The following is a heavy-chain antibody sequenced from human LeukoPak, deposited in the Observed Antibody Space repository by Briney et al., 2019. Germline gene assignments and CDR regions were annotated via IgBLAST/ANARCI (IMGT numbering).Heavy chain of an antibody. D-gene: IGHD1-26*01. CDR3: VRHLSGIAQPFFDY. CDR2: ISSSSSYI. V-gene: IGHV3-21*01. J-gene: IGHJ4*02. CDR1: GFTFSSYS. Sequence: PGRSLRLSCAASGFTFSSYSMTWVRQAPGKGLEWVSSISSSSSYIYYADSLKGRFTISRDNAKNSLYLQMNSLRAEDTAVYYCVRHLSGIAQPFFDYWGQGTLVTVSS.